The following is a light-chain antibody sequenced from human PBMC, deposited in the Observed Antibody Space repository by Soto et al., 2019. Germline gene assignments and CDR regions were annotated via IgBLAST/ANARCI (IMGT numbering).Light chain of an antibody. V-gene: IGKV3D-15*01. J-gene: IGKJ5*01. CDR3: QQYNNWPLT. CDR1: QSVDNN. CDR2: GAS. Sequence: EIVMTQSPATLSVSPGERATLSCRASQSVDNNVAWYQQKPGQAPRLLIVGASTRATGVPARFSGGGSGTEFTLTITSLQSEDFAVYWCQQYNNWPLTFGPGTRLETK.